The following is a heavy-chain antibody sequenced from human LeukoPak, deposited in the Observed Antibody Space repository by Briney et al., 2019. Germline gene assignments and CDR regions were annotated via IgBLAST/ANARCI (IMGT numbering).Heavy chain of an antibody. CDR1: GYTFTSNG. V-gene: IGHV1-18*01. Sequence: ASVKVSCKASGYTFTSNGISWVRQAPGQGLEWMGWISAYNGNTNYAQKFRGRVTMTTDTSTSTAYMELRSLRSDDTAVYYCARVGSYYQSQHWGQGTLVTVSS. D-gene: IGHD3-10*01. J-gene: IGHJ4*02. CDR3: ARVGSYYQSQH. CDR2: ISAYNGNT.